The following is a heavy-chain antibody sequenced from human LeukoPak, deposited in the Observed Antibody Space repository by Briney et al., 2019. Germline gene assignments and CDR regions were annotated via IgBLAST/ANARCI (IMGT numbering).Heavy chain of an antibody. J-gene: IGHJ3*02. CDR2: INHSGST. Sequence: SETLSLTCAVYGGSFSGYYWSWIRQPPGKGLEWIGEINHSGSTNYNPSLKSRVTISVDTSKNQFSLKLSSVTAADTAVYYCASSGIVVVPAASNDAFDIWGQGTMVTVSS. D-gene: IGHD2-2*01. CDR1: GGSFSGYY. V-gene: IGHV4-34*01. CDR3: ASSGIVVVPAASNDAFDI.